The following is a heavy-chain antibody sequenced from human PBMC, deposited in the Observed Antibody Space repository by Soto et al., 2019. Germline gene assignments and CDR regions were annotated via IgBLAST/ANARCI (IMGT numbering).Heavy chain of an antibody. Sequence: PSETLSLTCAVYGGSFSGYYWSWIRQPPGKGLEWIGEINHSGSTNYNPSLKSRVTISVDTSKNQFSLKLSSVTAADTAVYYCARRTRSNNRNTGPVGIWFDPWGQGTLVTVSS. V-gene: IGHV4-34*01. CDR3: ARRTRSNNRNTGPVGIWFDP. D-gene: IGHD4-4*01. CDR1: GGSFSGYY. J-gene: IGHJ5*02. CDR2: INHSGST.